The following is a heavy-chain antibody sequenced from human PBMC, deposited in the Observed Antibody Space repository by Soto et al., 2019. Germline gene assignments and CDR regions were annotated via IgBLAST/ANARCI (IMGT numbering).Heavy chain of an antibody. D-gene: IGHD3-22*01. CDR2: IIPRFGTA. J-gene: IGHJ4*02. V-gene: IGHV1-69*01. Sequence: QVQLVQSGADVKKPGSSVKVSCKASGGTFSSYAISWVRQAPGQGLEWVGGIIPRFGTANYAQKFQGRVTIPADESTSTAYMALSSLRSEDTAMYYCAKVKYDSSGYYRNFAYWGQGTLVTVSS. CDR3: AKVKYDSSGYYRNFAY. CDR1: GGTFSSYA.